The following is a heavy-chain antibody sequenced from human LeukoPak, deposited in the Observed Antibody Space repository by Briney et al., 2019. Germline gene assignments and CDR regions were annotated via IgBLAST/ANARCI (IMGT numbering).Heavy chain of an antibody. Sequence: ASVTVSCKPSGFTFTSYGISWMRQAPGQGLEGVGWISGYNGNTNYAQKFQDRVTMTTDTSTSTAYMELRNLRSDDTAFYYCARDRSSSARENWGQGTLVTVSS. J-gene: IGHJ4*02. V-gene: IGHV1-18*01. CDR2: ISGYNGNT. CDR3: ARDRSSSAREN. D-gene: IGHD6-13*01. CDR1: GFTFTSYG.